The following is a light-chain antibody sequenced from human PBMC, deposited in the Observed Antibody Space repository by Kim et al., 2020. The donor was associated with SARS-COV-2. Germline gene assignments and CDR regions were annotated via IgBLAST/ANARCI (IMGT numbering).Light chain of an antibody. Sequence: GKTVTISCTRSSGRIDDNYVQWYQQRPGGVPTAVIYEDTPRPSGVSDRFSGSIDNSSNSASLTISGLRTEDEADYYCQSYNRDNVLFGGRTQLTVL. V-gene: IGLV6-57*03. CDR2: EDT. J-gene: IGLJ2*01. CDR1: SGRIDDNY. CDR3: QSYNRDNVL.